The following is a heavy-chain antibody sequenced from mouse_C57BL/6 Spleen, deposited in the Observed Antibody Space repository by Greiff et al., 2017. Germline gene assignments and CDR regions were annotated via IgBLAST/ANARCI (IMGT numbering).Heavy chain of an antibody. CDR1: GYTFTSYW. Sequence: VQLQQPGAELVKPGASVKLSCKASGYTFTSYWMHWVKQRPGQGLEWIGMIHPNSGSTNYNEKFKSKATLTVDKSSSTAYMQLSSLTSEDSAVYYCALYYGNYEIAYWGQGTLVTVSA. CDR2: IHPNSGST. V-gene: IGHV1-64*01. D-gene: IGHD2-1*01. CDR3: ALYYGNYEIAY. J-gene: IGHJ3*01.